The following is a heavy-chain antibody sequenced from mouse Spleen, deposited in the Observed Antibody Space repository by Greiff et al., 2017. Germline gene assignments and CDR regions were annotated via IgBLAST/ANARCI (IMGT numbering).Heavy chain of an antibody. CDR3: ARGYGSSYVGFAY. Sequence: VQLQQSGAELVMPGASVKLSCKASGYTFTSYWMHWVKQRPGQGLEWIGEIDPSDSYTNYNQKFKGKATLTVDKSSSTAYMQLSSLTSEDSAVYYCARGYGSSYVGFAYWGQGTLVTVSA. D-gene: IGHD1-1*01. V-gene: IGHV1-69*01. CDR2: IDPSDSYT. CDR1: GYTFTSYW. J-gene: IGHJ3*01.